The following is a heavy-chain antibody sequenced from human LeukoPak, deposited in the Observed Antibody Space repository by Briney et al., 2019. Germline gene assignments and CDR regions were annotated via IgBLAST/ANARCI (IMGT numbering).Heavy chain of an antibody. J-gene: IGHJ4*02. CDR1: GFTFSSYW. CDR3: ATGVTAFDY. CDR2: INTDGGST. D-gene: IGHD3-10*01. Sequence: GGSLRLSCAASGFTFSSYWMHWVRQAPGKGLVWVSRINTDGGSTVYADSVKGRFTISRDNAKNTLYLQMNSLRAEDTAVYYCATGVTAFDYWGQGSLVTVSS. V-gene: IGHV3-74*01.